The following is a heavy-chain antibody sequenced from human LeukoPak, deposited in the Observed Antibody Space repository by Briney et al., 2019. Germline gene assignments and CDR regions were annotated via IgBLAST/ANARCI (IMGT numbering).Heavy chain of an antibody. CDR2: NSAYNGNT. Sequence: ASVKVSCKASGYTFTSYGISWVRQAPGQGLEWMGWNSAYNGNTNYAQKLQGRVTMTTDTSTSTAYMELRSLRSDDTAVYYCARGSVLRFLEWLPGLDYWGQGTLVTVSS. D-gene: IGHD3-3*01. CDR1: GYTFTSYG. CDR3: ARGSVLRFLEWLPGLDY. V-gene: IGHV1-18*01. J-gene: IGHJ4*02.